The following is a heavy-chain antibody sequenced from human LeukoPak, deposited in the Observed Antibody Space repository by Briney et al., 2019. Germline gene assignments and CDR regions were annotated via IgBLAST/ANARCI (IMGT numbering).Heavy chain of an antibody. CDR1: GGSISSGDYY. Sequence: SETLSLTCTVSGGSISSGDYYWSWIRQPPGRGLEWIGYIYYSGSTYYNPSLKSRVTISVDTSKNQFSLKLSSVTAADTAVYYCASSAIAAVGPPWGQGTLVTVSS. CDR3: ASSAIAAVGPP. CDR2: IYYSGST. J-gene: IGHJ5*02. D-gene: IGHD6-13*01. V-gene: IGHV4-30-4*01.